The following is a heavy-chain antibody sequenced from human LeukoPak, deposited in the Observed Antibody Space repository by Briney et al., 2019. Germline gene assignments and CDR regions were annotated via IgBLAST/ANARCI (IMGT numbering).Heavy chain of an antibody. CDR1: GLTFSDYS. Sequence: GGSLRLSCAASGLTFSDYSMTWVRQAPGKGLFWVSGISAGGGSTYYADSVKGRFSISRDNSRNTLYLQMNSLRAEDTVVYYCAKDAAGPEYWGQGTLVTVSS. V-gene: IGHV3-23*01. D-gene: IGHD6-13*01. CDR3: AKDAAGPEY. CDR2: ISAGGGST. J-gene: IGHJ4*02.